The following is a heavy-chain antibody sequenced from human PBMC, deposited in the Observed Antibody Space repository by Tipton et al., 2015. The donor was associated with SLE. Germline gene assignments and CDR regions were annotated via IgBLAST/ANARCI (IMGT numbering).Heavy chain of an antibody. CDR1: GGSFSGYY. Sequence: TLSLTCAVYGGSFSGYYWGWIRQPPGKGLEWIGEISHSGSTKYKPSLKSRVTISVDTSKNQFSLKLSSVTAADTAVYYCARALVATIPFDYWGQGTLVTVSS. D-gene: IGHD5-12*01. CDR2: ISHSGST. V-gene: IGHV4-34*01. CDR3: ARALVATIPFDY. J-gene: IGHJ4*02.